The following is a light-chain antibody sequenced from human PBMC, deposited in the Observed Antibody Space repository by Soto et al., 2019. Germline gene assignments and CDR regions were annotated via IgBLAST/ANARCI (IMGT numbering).Light chain of an antibody. CDR3: QQLNSYPIT. J-gene: IGKJ5*01. CDR2: AAS. V-gene: IGKV1-9*01. Sequence: IQMTQSPSSLFASVEHTATMTCPASQGISSYLAWYQPKPGKAPKLLIEAASTLQSGVPSRCSGSGSGTEFTLTISSLQPEDFATYYCQQLNSYPITFGQGTRLEI. CDR1: QGISSY.